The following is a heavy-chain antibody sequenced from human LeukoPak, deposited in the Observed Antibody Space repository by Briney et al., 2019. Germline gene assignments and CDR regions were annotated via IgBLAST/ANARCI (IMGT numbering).Heavy chain of an antibody. Sequence: GGSLRLSCAASGFTFDDYSIHWVRQAPGKGLEWVSFISWDGVSTYYADSVKGRFTISGDNSKNSLYLQMNSLRTEDTALYYCAKGNAYSDYYMDVWGKGTTVTVSS. J-gene: IGHJ6*03. CDR1: GFTFDDYS. CDR2: ISWDGVST. CDR3: AKGNAYSDYYMDV. V-gene: IGHV3-43*01. D-gene: IGHD1-1*01.